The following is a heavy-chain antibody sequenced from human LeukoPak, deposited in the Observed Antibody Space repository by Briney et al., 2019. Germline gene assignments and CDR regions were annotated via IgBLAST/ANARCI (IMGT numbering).Heavy chain of an antibody. V-gene: IGHV1-2*06. J-gene: IGHJ5*02. CDR2: INPNSGGT. Sequence: ASVKASCKASGYTFTGYYMHWVRQAPGQGLEWMGRINPNSGGTNYAQKFQGRVTMTRDTSISTAYMELSRLRSDDTAVYYCARGAYGSGSYYSNWFDPWGQGTLVTVSS. CDR1: GYTFTGYY. CDR3: ARGAYGSGSYYSNWFDP. D-gene: IGHD3-10*01.